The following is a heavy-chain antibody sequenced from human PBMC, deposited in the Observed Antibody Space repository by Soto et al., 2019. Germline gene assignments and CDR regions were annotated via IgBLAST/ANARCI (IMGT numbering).Heavy chain of an antibody. CDR1: GFTFSSYS. D-gene: IGHD3-9*01. CDR3: ARDQGNRYFIDAFDF. Sequence: PGGSLRLSCAASGFTFSSYSMNWVRQAPGKGLEWVSYISSSSSTIYYADSVKGRFTISRDNAKNSLYLQMNSLRAEDTAVYYCARDQGNRYFIDAFDFWGQGTMVTVSS. V-gene: IGHV3-48*01. J-gene: IGHJ3*01. CDR2: ISSSSSTI.